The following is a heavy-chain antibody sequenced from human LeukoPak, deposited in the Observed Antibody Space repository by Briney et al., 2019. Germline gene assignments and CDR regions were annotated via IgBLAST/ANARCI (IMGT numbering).Heavy chain of an antibody. CDR1: GFTVSSNY. CDR2: IYSGGST. Sequence: GGSLRLSCAASGFTVSSNYMSWVRQAPGKGLEWVSVIYSGGSTYYADSVKGRFTISRDNSKNTLYLQMYSLRAEDTAVYYCARDLGGSSGLGYWGQGTLVTVSS. J-gene: IGHJ4*02. V-gene: IGHV3-53*01. CDR3: ARDLGGSSGLGY. D-gene: IGHD6-19*01.